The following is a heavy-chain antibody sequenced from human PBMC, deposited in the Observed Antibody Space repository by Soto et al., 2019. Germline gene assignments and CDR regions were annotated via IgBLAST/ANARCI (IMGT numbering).Heavy chain of an antibody. CDR2: ISNSGRTL. Sequence: GSLRLSCAASGFTFSDYYMSWIRQAPGKGLEWVSYISNSGRTLYYADSMKGRFTISRDNAKNSLYLQINSLGSEDTAVYYCARDLVAVSGGVYSSSSGGYFFDFWGQGTLVTVSS. V-gene: IGHV3-11*01. J-gene: IGHJ4*02. CDR3: ARDLVAVSGGVYSSSSGGYFFDF. CDR1: GFTFSDYY. D-gene: IGHD6-6*01.